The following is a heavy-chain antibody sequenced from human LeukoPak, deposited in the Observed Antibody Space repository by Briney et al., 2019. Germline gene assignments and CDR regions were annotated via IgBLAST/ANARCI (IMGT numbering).Heavy chain of an antibody. D-gene: IGHD1-26*01. CDR2: ISGSGGST. J-gene: IGHJ4*02. V-gene: IGHV3-23*01. CDR3: AKAGGSYPLRYYFDY. Sequence: GGSLRLSCAASGFTFSSYAMSWVRQAPGKGLEWVSAISGSGGSTYYADSVKGRLTISRDNSKNTLYLQMNSLRAEDTAVYYCAKAGGSYPLRYYFDYWGQGTLVTVSS. CDR1: GFTFSSYA.